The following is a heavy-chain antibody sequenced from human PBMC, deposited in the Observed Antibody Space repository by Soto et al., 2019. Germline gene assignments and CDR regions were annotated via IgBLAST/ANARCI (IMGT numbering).Heavy chain of an antibody. V-gene: IGHV3-21*01. CDR1: GFTFSSYS. Sequence: EVQLVESGGGLVKPGGSLRLSCAASGFTFSSYSMNWVRQAPGKGLEWVSSISSSSSYIYYADSVKGRFTISRDNAKNSLYLQMNSLRAEDTAVYYWAREDSSSWENWFAPWGQGTLVTVSS. CDR2: ISSSSSYI. CDR3: AREDSSSWENWFAP. J-gene: IGHJ5*02. D-gene: IGHD6-13*01.